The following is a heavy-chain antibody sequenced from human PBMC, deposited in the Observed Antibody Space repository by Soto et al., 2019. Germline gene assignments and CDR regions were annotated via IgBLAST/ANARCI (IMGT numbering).Heavy chain of an antibody. CDR1: AFTFSSYS. J-gene: IGHJ3*02. Sequence: GGSLRLSCAASAFTFSSYSMNWVRQAPGKGLEWVSYISSSSSTTYYAHSVKGRFTISRDNAKDSLYLQMNSLRAEDTAVYYCARGETRDYVDNNALEIWGQGTVVTVSS. CDR3: ARGETRDYVDNNALEI. D-gene: IGHD4-17*01. CDR2: ISSSSSTT. V-gene: IGHV3-48*01.